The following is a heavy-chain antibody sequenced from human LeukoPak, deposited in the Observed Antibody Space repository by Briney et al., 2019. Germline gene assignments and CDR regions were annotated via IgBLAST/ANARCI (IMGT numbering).Heavy chain of an antibody. J-gene: IGHJ6*02. V-gene: IGHV3-48*03. CDR2: ISSSGSTI. Sequence: PGGSLRLSCAASGFTFSSYEMNWVRQAPGKGLEWVSYISSSGSTIYYADSVKGRFTISRDNAKNSLYLQMNSLRAEDTAVYYCARDLSDYYYYGMDVWGQGTTVTVSS. CDR1: GFTFSSYE. CDR3: ARDLSDYYYYGMDV.